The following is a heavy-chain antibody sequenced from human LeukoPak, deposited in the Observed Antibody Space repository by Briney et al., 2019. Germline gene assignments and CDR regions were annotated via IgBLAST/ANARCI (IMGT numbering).Heavy chain of an antibody. CDR1: GGSISSYY. J-gene: IGHJ6*03. Sequence: SETLSLTCSFSGGSISSYYWSWIRQSAGKGLEWIGRVFVTGSTDYKPSLKSRVTMSIDASKNQFSLQLRSVTAADTAVYYCARDFSSGWSMTYYHHYIDVWGKGTLVTVSS. CDR2: VFVTGST. CDR3: ARDFSSGWSMTYYHHYIDV. V-gene: IGHV4-4*07. D-gene: IGHD6-19*01.